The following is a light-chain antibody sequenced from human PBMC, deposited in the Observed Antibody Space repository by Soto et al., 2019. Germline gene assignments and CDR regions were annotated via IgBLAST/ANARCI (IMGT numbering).Light chain of an antibody. J-gene: IGKJ5*01. V-gene: IGKV1-12*01. CDR2: KAS. Sequence: DIQIAQSPSTVSSSERERFTISCRAGQSVSIWLAWYQQKPGRAPKLLIYKASTLQSGVPSRFSGSESGTDFTLTISSLQPEDCAIYFCQQANSFPITFGQGTRLE. CDR1: QSVSIW. CDR3: QQANSFPIT.